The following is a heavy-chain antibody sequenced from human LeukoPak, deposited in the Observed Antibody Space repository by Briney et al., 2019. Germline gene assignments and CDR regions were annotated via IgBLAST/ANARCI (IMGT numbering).Heavy chain of an antibody. Sequence: GGSLRLSCAASGFTFSRYSMNWVRQAPGKGLEWVSSISSSSSYIYYADSVKGRFTVSRDNAKNSLFLQINSLRAEDTAVYYCARDAGITGTTDLDYWGQGTLVTVSS. D-gene: IGHD1-7*01. V-gene: IGHV3-21*01. CDR2: ISSSSSYI. CDR3: ARDAGITGTTDLDY. J-gene: IGHJ4*02. CDR1: GFTFSRYS.